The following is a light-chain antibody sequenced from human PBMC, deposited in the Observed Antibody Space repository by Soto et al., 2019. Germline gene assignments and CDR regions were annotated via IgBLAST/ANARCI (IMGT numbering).Light chain of an antibody. CDR3: QQRSNWPST. CDR2: DAS. Sequence: EIVLTQSPATLSLSPGERATLSCRASQSVSRYLAWYQQKPGQAPRLLIYDASNKATGIPTRFSGSRSGKDFALTISSLEPEDFAVYYCQQRSNWPSTFGGGTKVDIK. J-gene: IGKJ4*01. CDR1: QSVSRY. V-gene: IGKV3-11*01.